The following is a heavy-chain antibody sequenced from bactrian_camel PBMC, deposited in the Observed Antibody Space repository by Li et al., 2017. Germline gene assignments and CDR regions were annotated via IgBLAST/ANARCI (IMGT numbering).Heavy chain of an antibody. CDR3: APDPRGSAY. J-gene: IGHJ4*01. V-gene: IGHV3S1*01. CDR2: IDRSGGST. Sequence: HVQLVESGGETVQAGGSLTLSCVASGDINTFGCVAWFRQAPGKGLEWISGIDRSGGSTDYADSVKGRFTMSRDNAKNTLILQMNSLKTDDTAVYYCAPDPRGSAYWGQGTQVTVS. D-gene: IGHD3*01. CDR1: GDINTFGC.